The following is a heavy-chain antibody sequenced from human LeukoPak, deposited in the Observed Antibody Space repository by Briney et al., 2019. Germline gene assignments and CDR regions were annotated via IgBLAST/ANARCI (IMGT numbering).Heavy chain of an antibody. CDR1: GGSISSYY. D-gene: IGHD3-10*01. V-gene: IGHV4-59*01. J-gene: IGHJ6*03. CDR3: ARVYVSGTYYTSFYYHYYMDV. Sequence: SETLSLTCTVSGGSISSYYWSWIRQPAGKGLEWIGHIYYSGGSNYNPSLQSRVTISVDTSNNQFSLKLNSVTAADTAVYYCARVYVSGTYYTSFYYHYYMDVWGKGTTVTISS. CDR2: IYYSGGS.